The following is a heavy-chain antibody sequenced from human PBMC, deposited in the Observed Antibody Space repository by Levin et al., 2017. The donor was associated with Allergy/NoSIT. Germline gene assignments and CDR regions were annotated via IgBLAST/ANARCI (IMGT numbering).Heavy chain of an antibody. D-gene: IGHD6-19*01. V-gene: IGHV1-46*01. J-gene: IGHJ6*02. CDR1: GYTFTSYY. Sequence: ASVKVSCKASGYTFTSYYMHWVRQAPGQGLEWMGIINPSGGSTSYAQKFQGRVTMTRDTSTSTVYMELSSLRSEDTAVYYCARGNPGIAVAGAYYYGMDVWGQGTTVTVSS. CDR2: INPSGGST. CDR3: ARGNPGIAVAGAYYYGMDV.